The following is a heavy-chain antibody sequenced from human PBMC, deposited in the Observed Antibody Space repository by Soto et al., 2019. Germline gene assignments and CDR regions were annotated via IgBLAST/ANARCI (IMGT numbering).Heavy chain of an antibody. D-gene: IGHD5-12*01. Sequence: SDTLSLTCTVSGGSISTYYWSWIRQPPGKGLEWIGYIYYSGSTNYNPPLKSRVTISVDTSKNQFSLKLSSVTAADTAVYYCARDAYSGYDKGYFDYWGQGTLVTVSS. CDR2: IYYSGST. J-gene: IGHJ4*02. CDR1: GGSISTYY. CDR3: ARDAYSGYDKGYFDY. V-gene: IGHV4-59*01.